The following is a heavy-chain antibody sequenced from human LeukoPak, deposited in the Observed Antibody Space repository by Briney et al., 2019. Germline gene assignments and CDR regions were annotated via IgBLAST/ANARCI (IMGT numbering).Heavy chain of an antibody. CDR3: ARDIGGYSGYEYDEYYLDY. CDR1: VGTFSSYA. Sequence: SVKVSCKASVGTFSSYAISWVRQAPGQGLEWMGGIIPIFGTANYAQKFQGRVTITADESTSTAYMELSSLRSEDTAVYYCARDIGGYSGYEYDEYYLDYWGQGTLVTVSS. D-gene: IGHD5-12*01. CDR2: IIPIFGTA. J-gene: IGHJ4*02. V-gene: IGHV1-69*01.